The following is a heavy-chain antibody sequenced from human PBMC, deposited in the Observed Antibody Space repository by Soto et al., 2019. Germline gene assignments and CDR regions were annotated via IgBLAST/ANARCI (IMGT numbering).Heavy chain of an antibody. CDR2: TYYRSKRYS. D-gene: IGHD1-1*01. V-gene: IGHV6-1*01. Sequence: SQTVSLTCAISGDSVSSNSAAWNWIRLSPSRGLEWLGRTYYRSKRYSVYAGSVKGRIRINPDPSKNQFPLQLSSVTPDATGIYYCARGPGSLRPWGQGTLVTVSS. CDR1: GDSVSSNSAA. CDR3: ARGPGSLRP. J-gene: IGHJ5*02.